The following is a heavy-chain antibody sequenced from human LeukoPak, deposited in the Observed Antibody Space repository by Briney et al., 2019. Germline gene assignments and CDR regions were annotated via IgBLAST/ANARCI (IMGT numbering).Heavy chain of an antibody. CDR3: ARDLRAKY. CDR1: GAPIFNYY. J-gene: IGHJ1*01. Sequence: SETLSLTCNVSGAPIFNYYWSWIRQAPGKGLEWIGYVHHSGRTNSNPSLGSRVTMSVDTSTSQLSLNLTSVTTADTAVYFCARDLRAKYWGQGTLVFVSS. CDR2: VHHSGRT. D-gene: IGHD4/OR15-4a*01. V-gene: IGHV4-59*01.